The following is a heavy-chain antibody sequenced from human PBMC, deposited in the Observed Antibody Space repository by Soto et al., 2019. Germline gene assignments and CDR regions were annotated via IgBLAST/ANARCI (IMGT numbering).Heavy chain of an antibody. CDR2: IKQDGSEK. V-gene: IGHV3-7*01. Sequence: GGSLRLSCAASGFTFSSYWMSWVRQAPGKGLEWVANIKQDGSEKYYVDSVKGRFTISRDNAKNSLYLQMNSLRAEDTAVYYCARDPRPYCSGGSCYFDYWGQGTLVTVSS. CDR1: GFTFSSYW. CDR3: ARDPRPYCSGGSCYFDY. J-gene: IGHJ4*02. D-gene: IGHD2-15*01.